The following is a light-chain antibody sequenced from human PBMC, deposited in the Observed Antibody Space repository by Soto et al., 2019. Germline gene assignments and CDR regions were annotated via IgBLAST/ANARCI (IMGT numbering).Light chain of an antibody. CDR1: QSVSSN. Sequence: EIVMTQSPATLSVSPGERATLSCRSSQSVSSNLAWYQQKPGQAPRLLIYGASTRATGIPARFSGSGSGTEFTLTISSLQSEDFAVYYCQQYNNGPLTFGGGPKVEIK. J-gene: IGKJ4*01. V-gene: IGKV3-15*01. CDR2: GAS. CDR3: QQYNNGPLT.